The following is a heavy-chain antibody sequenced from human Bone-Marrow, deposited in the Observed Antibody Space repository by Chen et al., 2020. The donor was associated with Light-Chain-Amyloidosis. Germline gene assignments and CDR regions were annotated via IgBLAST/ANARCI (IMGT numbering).Heavy chain of an antibody. CDR2: INHSGST. J-gene: IGHJ4*02. CDR3: ARGQIPPDY. D-gene: IGHD2-21*01. V-gene: IGHV4-34*01. Sequence: QVQLQQWGSGLLQPSGTLSLTCAVYGGSFSGYYWSLIRQPPGKGLEWIGEINHSGSTNYNPSLKSRVTISVDTSKNQFSLKLSSVTAADTAVYYCARGQIPPDYWGQGTLVTVSS. CDR1: GGSFSGYY.